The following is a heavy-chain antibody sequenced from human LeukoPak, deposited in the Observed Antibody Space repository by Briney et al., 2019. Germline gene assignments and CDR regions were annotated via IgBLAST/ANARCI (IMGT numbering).Heavy chain of an antibody. D-gene: IGHD1-26*01. J-gene: IGHJ4*02. CDR3: SRESGPFCPFGY. Sequence: SGTLSLTCGVSGGSITTTNWWSWVRQPPGQGLEWIGEISLAGQTNYNPSLNGRVTMSLDKSSNQLSLHLTSVTAADTATYFCSRESGPFCPFGYWGQGTLVIVSS. CDR2: ISLAGQT. CDR1: GGSITTTNW. V-gene: IGHV4-4*02.